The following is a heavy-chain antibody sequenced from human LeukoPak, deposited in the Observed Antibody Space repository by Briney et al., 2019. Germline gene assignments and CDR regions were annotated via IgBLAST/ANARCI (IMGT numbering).Heavy chain of an antibody. CDR1: GFIFSNYW. J-gene: IGHJ6*03. V-gene: IGHV3-7*01. CDR2: IKQDGSEK. Sequence: AGSLRLSCAASGFIFSNYWMSWVRQAPGKGLEWVANIKQDGSEKYYVDSVKGRFTISRDNTKKSLYLQMNSLRAEDTAVYYCARVPLNYYYYMDVWGKGTTVTVSS. CDR3: ARVPLNYYYYMDV.